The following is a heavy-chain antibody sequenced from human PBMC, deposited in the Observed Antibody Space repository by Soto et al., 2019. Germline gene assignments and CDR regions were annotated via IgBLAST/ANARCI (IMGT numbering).Heavy chain of an antibody. Sequence: GGSLRLSCAASGFTFSSYAMSWVRQAPGKGLEWVSAISGSGGSTYYADSVKGRFTISRDNSKNTLYLQMNSLRAEDTAVYYCAKPKARELWFGELSISHLKDYWGQGTLVTVSS. CDR2: ISGSGGST. CDR1: GFTFSSYA. J-gene: IGHJ4*02. CDR3: AKPKARELWFGELSISHLKDY. V-gene: IGHV3-23*01. D-gene: IGHD3-10*01.